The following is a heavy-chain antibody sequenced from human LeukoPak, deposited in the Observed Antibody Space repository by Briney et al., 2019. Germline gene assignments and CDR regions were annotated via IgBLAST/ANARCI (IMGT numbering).Heavy chain of an antibody. CDR3: VRGYSSGRDSDMDV. Sequence: GASVKVSCKASGYTLTGYYMHWVRQAPGQGLEWMGWINPNSGGTNYAQKFQGRVTMTRDTSISTAYMELSRLRSDDTAVYYCVRGYSSGRDSDMDVWGQGTTVTVSS. D-gene: IGHD6-19*01. V-gene: IGHV1-2*02. CDR1: GYTLTGYY. CDR2: INPNSGGT. J-gene: IGHJ6*02.